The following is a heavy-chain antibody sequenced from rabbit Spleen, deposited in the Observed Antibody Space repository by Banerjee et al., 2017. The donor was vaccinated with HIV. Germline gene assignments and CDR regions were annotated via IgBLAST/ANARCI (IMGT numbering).Heavy chain of an antibody. Sequence: QSLEESGGGLVKPGASLTLTCKASGFSFSGGYYMCWVRQAPGKGLEWIGCIYTSSGTTWYASWVNGRFTITSNTNQNTMDLKMTSLTAADTAAYFCAKENAYYLTWLDLWGQGTLVTVS. CDR3: AKENAYYLTWLDL. CDR2: IYTSSGTT. J-gene: IGHJ3*01. V-gene: IGHV1S43*01. D-gene: IGHD6-1*01. CDR1: GFSFSGGYY.